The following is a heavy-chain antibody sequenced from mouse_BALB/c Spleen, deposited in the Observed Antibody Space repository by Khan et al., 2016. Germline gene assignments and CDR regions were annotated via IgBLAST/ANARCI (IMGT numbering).Heavy chain of an antibody. CDR3: TRLYYYGCSDY. J-gene: IGHJ2*01. Sequence: EVQLQESGGGLVQPGGSLKLSCAASGCDFSRYWMSWVRQAPGRGLEWIGEINPDSSTINYTPSLKDKFIISRDNAKNTLYLQMSKVRSEDTALYYCTRLYYYGCSDYWGQGTTLTVSS. V-gene: IGHV4-1*02. D-gene: IGHD1-1*01. CDR2: INPDSSTI. CDR1: GCDFSRYW.